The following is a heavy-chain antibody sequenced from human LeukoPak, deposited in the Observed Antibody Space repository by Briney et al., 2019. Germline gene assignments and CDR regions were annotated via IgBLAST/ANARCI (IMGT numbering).Heavy chain of an antibody. D-gene: IGHD3-10*01. CDR2: ISWNSGSI. J-gene: IGHJ4*02. CDR1: GFTFDDYA. Sequence: GGSLRLSCAASGFTFDDYAMHWVRQAPGKGLEWVSGISWNSGSIGYADSVKGRFTIPRDNAKNSLYLQMNSLRAEDTAVYYCARKAGDYWGQGTLVTVSS. V-gene: IGHV3-9*01. CDR3: ARKAGDY.